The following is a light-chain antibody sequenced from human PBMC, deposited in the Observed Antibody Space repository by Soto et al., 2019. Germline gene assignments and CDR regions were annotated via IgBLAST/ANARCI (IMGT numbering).Light chain of an antibody. V-gene: IGLV2-14*01. Sequence: QSALTQPASVSGSPGQSITISCTGTSSDVGGYDYVSWYQQHPGNAPKLIIYEVSDRPSGVSNRFSASKSGNTASLTISGLQPADEADYYCSTYTSSSNPLVFGGGTKLTVL. J-gene: IGLJ2*01. CDR2: EVS. CDR3: STYTSSSNPLV. CDR1: SSDVGGYDY.